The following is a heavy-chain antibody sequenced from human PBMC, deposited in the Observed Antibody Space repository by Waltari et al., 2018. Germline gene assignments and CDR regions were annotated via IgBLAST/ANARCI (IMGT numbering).Heavy chain of an antibody. Sequence: QVQLVESGGGVVQPGRSLRLSCAASGFTFRSSGMQWVRQAPGKGLEWVAGISYDGSNKNDADSVKGRFTISRDNSKNTLYLQMNSLIVEDTAVYYCAKDLDMAVPSAFDYWGQGTLVTVSS. CDR3: AKDLDMAVPSAFDY. D-gene: IGHD6-19*01. J-gene: IGHJ4*02. CDR2: ISYDGSNK. V-gene: IGHV3-30*18. CDR1: GFTFRSSG.